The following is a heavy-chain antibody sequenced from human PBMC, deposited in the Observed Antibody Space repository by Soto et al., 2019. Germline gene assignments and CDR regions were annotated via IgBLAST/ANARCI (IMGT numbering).Heavy chain of an antibody. CDR2: IKEDGSER. CDR3: AREDY. CDR1: GFTFSNSW. Sequence: EVQLVESGGGLVQPGGSLRLSCVASGFTFSNSWMSWVRQAPGKGPEWVANIKEDGSERYYVDSVKGRFTISRDNAKNSLYLQMNSLRAEDTAVYYCAREDYWGQGTLLTVSS. V-gene: IGHV3-7*05. J-gene: IGHJ4*02.